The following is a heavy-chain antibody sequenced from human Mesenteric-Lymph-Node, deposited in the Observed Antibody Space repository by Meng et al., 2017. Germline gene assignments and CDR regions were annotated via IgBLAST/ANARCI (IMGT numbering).Heavy chain of an antibody. Sequence: GGSLRLSCTASGFSINNYGMIWVRQAPGKGLEWVSGTNWNSGATGYGDSVKGRFTIFRDNAKNSVYLQMNSLTAEDTALYYCARDVWESSGYYDWYFDLWGRGTLVTVSS. D-gene: IGHD3-22*01. CDR3: ARDVWESSGYYDWYFDL. CDR2: TNWNSGAT. CDR1: GFSINNYG. J-gene: IGHJ2*01. V-gene: IGHV3-20*04.